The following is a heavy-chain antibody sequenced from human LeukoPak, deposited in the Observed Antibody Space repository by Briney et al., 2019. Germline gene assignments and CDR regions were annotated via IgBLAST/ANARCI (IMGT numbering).Heavy chain of an antibody. V-gene: IGHV4-34*01. CDR2: INHSGST. Sequence: SETLSLTCAVYDGSFSGYYWSWIRQPPGKGLEWIGEINHSGSTNYNPSLKSRVTISVDTSKNQFSLKLSSVTAADTAVYYCARGGILTGYYPLDYWGQGTLVTVSS. CDR3: ARGGILTGYYPLDY. J-gene: IGHJ4*02. D-gene: IGHD3-9*01. CDR1: DGSFSGYY.